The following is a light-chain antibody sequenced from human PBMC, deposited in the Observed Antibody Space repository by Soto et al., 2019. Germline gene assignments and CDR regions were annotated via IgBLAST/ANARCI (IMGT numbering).Light chain of an antibody. CDR3: QQRSNWPLT. V-gene: IGKV3D-15*01. CDR1: QSVDSN. CDR2: GAS. Sequence: EIVMTQSPATLSVSPGERATLSCRASQSVDSNLAWYQQKPGQAPSLLIFGASTRATGVPARFSGSGSGTDFTLTISSLQSEDFAVYYCQQRSNWPLTFGGGTKVEIK. J-gene: IGKJ4*01.